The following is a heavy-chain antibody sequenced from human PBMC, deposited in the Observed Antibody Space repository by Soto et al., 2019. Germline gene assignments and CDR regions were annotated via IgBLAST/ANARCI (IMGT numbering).Heavy chain of an antibody. CDR2: IYYSGST. CDR3: ARDALYSGSYTLDY. V-gene: IGHV4-39*02. D-gene: IGHD1-26*01. J-gene: IGHJ4*02. Sequence: SETLSLTCTVSGGSISSSGYYWGWIRQPPGKGLEWIGTIYYSGSTYYNPSLKSRVTISVDTSKNQFSLKLSSVTAADTAVYYCARDALYSGSYTLDYWGQGTLVTVSS. CDR1: GGSISSSGYY.